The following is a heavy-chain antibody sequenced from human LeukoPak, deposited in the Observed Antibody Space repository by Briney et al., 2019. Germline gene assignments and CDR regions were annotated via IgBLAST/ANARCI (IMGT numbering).Heavy chain of an antibody. CDR1: GGSISSSSYY. D-gene: IGHD4-17*01. CDR2: IYYSGST. J-gene: IGHJ4*02. V-gene: IGHV4-39*07. CDR3: ARSPDYGDYFDY. Sequence: PSETLSLTCTVSGGSISSSSYYWGWIRQPPGRGLEWIGSIYYSGSTYYNPSRKSRFTISVDTSKNQFSLKLSSVTDADTAVYYCARSPDYGDYFDYWGQGTLVTVSS.